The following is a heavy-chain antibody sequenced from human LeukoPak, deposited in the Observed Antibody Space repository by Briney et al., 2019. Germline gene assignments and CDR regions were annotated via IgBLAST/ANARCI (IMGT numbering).Heavy chain of an antibody. Sequence: GGSLRLSCAASGFTFSDYYMSWIRQAPGKGLEWVSYISSSGSTIYYADSVKGRFTISGDNAKNSLYLQMNSLRAEDTAVYYCAREFIPVSIAARGDIWGQGTMVTVSS. D-gene: IGHD6-6*01. V-gene: IGHV3-11*04. CDR2: ISSSGSTI. CDR1: GFTFSDYY. J-gene: IGHJ3*02. CDR3: AREFIPVSIAARGDI.